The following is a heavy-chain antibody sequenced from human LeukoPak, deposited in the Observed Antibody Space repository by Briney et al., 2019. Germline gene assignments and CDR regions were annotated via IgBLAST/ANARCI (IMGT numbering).Heavy chain of an antibody. Sequence: GGSLRLSCAASGFTVSSNYMSWVRQAPGKGLEWVSVIYSGGSTYYADSVKGRFTISRDNSKNTLYLQMNSLRAEDTAVYYCARTFIAVAGTFGYWGQGTLVTVSS. J-gene: IGHJ4*02. D-gene: IGHD6-19*01. CDR2: IYSGGST. CDR3: ARTFIAVAGTFGY. CDR1: GFTVSSNY. V-gene: IGHV3-53*01.